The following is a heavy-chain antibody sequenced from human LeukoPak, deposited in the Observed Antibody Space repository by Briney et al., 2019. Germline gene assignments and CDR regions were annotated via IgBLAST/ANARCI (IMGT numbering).Heavy chain of an antibody. CDR3: ARGTSPFDP. CDR2: INQGGSEK. CDR1: GFTFSRSW. V-gene: IGHV3-7*02. Sequence: GGSLRLSCAASGFTFSRSWMNWVRQVPGKGLEWVANINQGGSEKYYVDSVKGRFTISRDNAKNSLYLQMNSLRDEDTAVYYCARGTSPFDPWGQGTLVTVSS. J-gene: IGHJ5*02.